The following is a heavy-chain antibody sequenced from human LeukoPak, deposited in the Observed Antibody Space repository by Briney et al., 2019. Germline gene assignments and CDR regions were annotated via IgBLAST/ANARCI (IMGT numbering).Heavy chain of an antibody. V-gene: IGHV4-39*01. Sequence: SETLSLTCTVSGGSISSSSYYWGWIRQPPGKGLEWIGCIYYSGSTDYNASVKSRVTRSVDTSKNQFSLKLSSVTAADTAVYYCARRGKMVQPTYYYYMDVWGKGTTVTVSS. J-gene: IGHJ6*03. CDR3: ARRGKMVQPTYYYYMDV. D-gene: IGHD3-10*01. CDR2: IYYSGST. CDR1: GGSISSSSYY.